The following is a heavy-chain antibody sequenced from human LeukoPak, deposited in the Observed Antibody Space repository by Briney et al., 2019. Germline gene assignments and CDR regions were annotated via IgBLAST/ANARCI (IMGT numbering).Heavy chain of an antibody. CDR1: GYTFTSYD. J-gene: IGHJ5*02. CDR2: MNPNSGNT. CDR3: ARGPRSGWNDVWFDP. Sequence: ASVKVSCKASGYTFTSYDINWVRQATGQGLEWMGWMNPNSGNTGYAQRFQGRVTMTRNTSISTAYMELSSLRSEDTAVYYCARGPRSGWNDVWFDPWGQGTLVTVSS. D-gene: IGHD1-1*01. V-gene: IGHV1-8*01.